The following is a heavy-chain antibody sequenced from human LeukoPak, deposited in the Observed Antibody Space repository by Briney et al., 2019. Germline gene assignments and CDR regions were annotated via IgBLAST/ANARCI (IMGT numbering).Heavy chain of an antibody. V-gene: IGHV3-21*01. Sequence: GGSLRLSCAASGFTFSSYSMNWVRQAPGRGLEWVSSISSSSSYIYYADSVKGRFTISRDNAKNSLYLQMNSLRAEDTAVYYCARVTEAPYYFDYWGQGTLVTVSS. J-gene: IGHJ4*02. CDR1: GFTFSSYS. CDR3: ARVTEAPYYFDY. CDR2: ISSSSSYI.